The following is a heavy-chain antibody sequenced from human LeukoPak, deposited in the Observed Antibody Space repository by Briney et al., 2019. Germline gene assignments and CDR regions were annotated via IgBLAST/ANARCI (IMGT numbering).Heavy chain of an antibody. J-gene: IGHJ4*02. CDR1: GGSFSGYY. D-gene: IGHD1-26*01. CDR2: INHSGST. Sequence: SETLSLTCAVYGGSFSGYYWSWIRQPPGKGLEWIGEINHSGSTNYNPSLKSRVTISVDTSKNQFSLKLSSVTAADTAVYYCARDERGGSYFDYWGQGTLVTVSS. V-gene: IGHV4-34*01. CDR3: ARDERGGSYFDY.